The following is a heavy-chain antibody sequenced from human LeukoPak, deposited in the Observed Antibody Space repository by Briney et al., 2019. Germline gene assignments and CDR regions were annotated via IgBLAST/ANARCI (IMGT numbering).Heavy chain of an antibody. D-gene: IGHD3-3*01. V-gene: IGHV4-39*07. CDR3: ARECEFFGVVTGNYFDP. J-gene: IGHJ5*02. CDR2: IHYSGST. Sequence: SETLSLTCTVSSGSINRSNSYWGWIRQPPGKGLEWIGSIHYSGSTYYNPSLKSRVTISVDTSKNQFSLRLSSVTAADTAVYYCARECEFFGVVTGNYFDPWGQGTQVTVSS. CDR1: SGSINRSNSY.